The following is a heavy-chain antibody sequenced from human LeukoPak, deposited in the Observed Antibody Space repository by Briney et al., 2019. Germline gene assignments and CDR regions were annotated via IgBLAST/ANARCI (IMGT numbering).Heavy chain of an antibody. CDR3: ARGALHMYYLDN. D-gene: IGHD2-8*01. J-gene: IGHJ4*02. Sequence: PGGSLRLSCAPSGFTFSNYWMHWVRQAPGKGLVWVSRIKSDGSSTSYADSVKGRFTISRDNAKNTVYLQMNSLRAEDTAVYYCARGALHMYYLDNWGQGTLVTVSS. V-gene: IGHV3-74*01. CDR1: GFTFSNYW. CDR2: IKSDGSST.